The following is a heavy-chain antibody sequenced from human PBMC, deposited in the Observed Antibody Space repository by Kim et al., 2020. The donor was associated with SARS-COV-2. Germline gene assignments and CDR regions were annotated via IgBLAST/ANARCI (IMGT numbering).Heavy chain of an antibody. J-gene: IGHJ4*02. CDR1: GFTFSSYE. Sequence: GGSLRLSCAASGFTFSSYEMNWVRQAPGKGLEWVSYISSSGSTIYYADSVKGRFTISRDNAKNSLYLQMNSLRAEDTAVYYCARGYYDSSGYFYFDYWGQGTLGTVSS. CDR3: ARGYYDSSGYFYFDY. CDR2: ISSSGSTI. D-gene: IGHD3-22*01. V-gene: IGHV3-48*03.